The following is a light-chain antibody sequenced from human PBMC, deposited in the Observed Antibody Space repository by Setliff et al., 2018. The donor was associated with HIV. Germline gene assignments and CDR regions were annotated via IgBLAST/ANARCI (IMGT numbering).Light chain of an antibody. Sequence: SVLTQPPSVSGAPGQRVTISCTGSSSNIGARYDVQWFQQLPGTAPKLLIHGNNNRPSGVSARFSGSKSGSSATLAITGLQAEDEADYFCQSYDSSLRAYVFGAGTKVTVL. CDR1: SSNIGARYD. J-gene: IGLJ1*01. V-gene: IGLV1-40*01. CDR2: GNN. CDR3: QSYDSSLRAYV.